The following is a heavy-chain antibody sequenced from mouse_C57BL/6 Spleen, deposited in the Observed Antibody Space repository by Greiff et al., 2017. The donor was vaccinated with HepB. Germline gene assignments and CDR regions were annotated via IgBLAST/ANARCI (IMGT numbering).Heavy chain of an antibody. CDR3: ARGEGGFDY. CDR2: INPGSGGT. Sequence: QVQLQQSGAELVRPGTSVKVSCKASGYAFTNYLIEWVKQRPGQGLEWIGVINPGSGGTNYNEKFKGKATLTADKSSSTAYMQLSSLTSEDSAVYFCARGEGGFDYWGQGTTLTVSS. V-gene: IGHV1-54*01. J-gene: IGHJ2*01. CDR1: GYAFTNYL.